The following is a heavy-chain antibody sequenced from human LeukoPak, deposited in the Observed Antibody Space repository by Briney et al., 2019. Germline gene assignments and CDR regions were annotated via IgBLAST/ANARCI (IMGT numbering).Heavy chain of an antibody. CDR2: IKQDGSEK. V-gene: IGHV3-7*03. J-gene: IGHJ4*02. CDR3: ARGQTTVTN. Sequence: GRSLRLSCAASGFSFSNQGMYWVRQAPGKGLEWVANIKQDGSEKYYVDSVKGRFTISRDNAKNSLYLQMNSLRAEDTAVYFCARGQTTVTNWGQGTLVTVSS. D-gene: IGHD4-17*01. CDR1: GFSFSNQG.